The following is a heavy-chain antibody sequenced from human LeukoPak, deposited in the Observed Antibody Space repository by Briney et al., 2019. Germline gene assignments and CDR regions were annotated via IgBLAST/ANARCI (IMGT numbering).Heavy chain of an antibody. V-gene: IGHV3-30*04. CDR3: AKVPYKGYSSGWYDGNYYYGMDV. J-gene: IGHJ6*02. Sequence: GGSLRLSCAASGFTFSSYAMHWVRQAPGKGLEWVAVISYDGSNKYYADSVKGRFTISRDNSKNTLYLQMNSLRAEDTAVYYCAKVPYKGYSSGWYDGNYYYGMDVWGQGTTVTVSS. CDR1: GFTFSSYA. D-gene: IGHD6-19*01. CDR2: ISYDGSNK.